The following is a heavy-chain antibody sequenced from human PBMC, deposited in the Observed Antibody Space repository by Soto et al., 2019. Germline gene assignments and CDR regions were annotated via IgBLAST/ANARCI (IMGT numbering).Heavy chain of an antibody. CDR3: ARDRKTNSSGREMGY. Sequence: GGSLRLSCAASGFTFSSYSMNWVRQAPGKGLEWVSSISSSSSYIYYADSVKGRFTISRDNAKNSLYLQMNSLRAEDTAVYYCARDRKTNSSGREMGYWGQGTLVTVSS. D-gene: IGHD6-19*01. V-gene: IGHV3-21*01. CDR1: GFTFSSYS. J-gene: IGHJ4*02. CDR2: ISSSSSYI.